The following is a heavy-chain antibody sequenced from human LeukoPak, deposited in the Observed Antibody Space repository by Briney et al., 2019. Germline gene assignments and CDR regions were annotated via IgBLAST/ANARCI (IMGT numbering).Heavy chain of an antibody. CDR3: ARDRSSGGPYYYGMDV. V-gene: IGHV1-69*04. D-gene: IGHD6-19*01. CDR2: IIPIFGIA. J-gene: IGHJ6*02. Sequence: SVKVSCKASGGTFSSYAISWVRQAPGQGLEWMGRIIPIFGIANYAQKFQGRVTITADKSASTAYMELSSLRSEDTAVYYCARDRSSGGPYYYGMDVWGQGTTVTVSS. CDR1: GGTFSSYA.